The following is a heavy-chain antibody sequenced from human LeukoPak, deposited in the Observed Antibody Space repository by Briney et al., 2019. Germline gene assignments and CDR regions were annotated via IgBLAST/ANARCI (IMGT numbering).Heavy chain of an antibody. D-gene: IGHD3-10*01. CDR3: ARQLYVSGSYYAPMDV. CDR2: IYYSGST. J-gene: IGHJ6*03. CDR1: GGSISSSSYY. Sequence: SETLSLTCTVSGGSISSSSYYWGWIRQPPGKGLEWIGSIYYSGSTYYNPSLKSRVTISIDTSKNQFSLKLTSVTAADTAVYFCARQLYVSGSYYAPMDVWGKGTTVMISS. V-gene: IGHV4-39*01.